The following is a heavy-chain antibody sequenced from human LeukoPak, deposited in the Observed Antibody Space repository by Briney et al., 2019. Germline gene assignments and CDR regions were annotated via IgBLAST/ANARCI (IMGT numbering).Heavy chain of an antibody. CDR1: GGTFSSYA. CDR3: AREMEDGDYDYYYGMDV. J-gene: IGHJ6*02. CDR2: IIPIFGTA. V-gene: IGHV1-69*13. Sequence: SVKVSCKASGGTFSSYAISWVRQAPGQGLEWMGGIIPIFGTANYAQKFQGRVTITADESTSTAYMELSSLRSEDTAVYYCAREMEDGDYDYYYGMDVWGQGTTVTASS. D-gene: IGHD4-17*01.